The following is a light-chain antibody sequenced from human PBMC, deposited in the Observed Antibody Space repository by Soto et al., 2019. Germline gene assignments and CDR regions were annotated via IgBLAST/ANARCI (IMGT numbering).Light chain of an antibody. V-gene: IGKV3-20*01. CDR1: ENIYTN. Sequence: EIVMTQSPATLSVSPGERATLSCRASENIYTNLAWYQQKPGQAPRLLFYGASSRATGIPDRFSGSGSGTDFTLTISRLEPEDFAVYYCQQYGSSPQTFGQGTKVDIK. CDR2: GAS. J-gene: IGKJ1*01. CDR3: QQYGSSPQT.